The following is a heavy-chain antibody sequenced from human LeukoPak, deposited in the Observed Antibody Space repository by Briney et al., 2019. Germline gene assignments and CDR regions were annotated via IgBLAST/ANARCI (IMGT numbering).Heavy chain of an antibody. Sequence: ASVKVSCKASGYSLSSNGISWARQAPGQGLEWMGWISDYSGNTKYAQNFQDRVALTTDRSTNTAYMELRSLRSDDTAVYYCAREGATDYYFDPWGQGTLVTVSS. CDR2: ISDYSGNT. D-gene: IGHD4-11*01. J-gene: IGHJ4*02. V-gene: IGHV1-18*01. CDR3: AREGATDYYFDP. CDR1: GYSLSSNG.